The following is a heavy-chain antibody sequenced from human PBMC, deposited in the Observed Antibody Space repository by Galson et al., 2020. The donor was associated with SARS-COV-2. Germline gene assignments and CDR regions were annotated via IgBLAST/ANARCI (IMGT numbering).Heavy chain of an antibody. CDR3: ATLRPETNY. CDR1: GYNFIRNG. CDR2: NSPYNGNN. J-gene: IGHJ4*02. V-gene: IGHV1-18*01. Sequence: ASVKVSCKASGYNFIRNGISLVRQAPGQGLEWMGWNSPYNGNNKSAQKLQGRLMMTTDTSTTTAYMELTGMTPDDTAMYYCATLRPETNYWGQGSLVTVSS.